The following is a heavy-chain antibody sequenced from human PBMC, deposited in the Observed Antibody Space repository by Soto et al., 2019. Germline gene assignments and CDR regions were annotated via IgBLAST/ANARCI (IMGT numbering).Heavy chain of an antibody. V-gene: IGHV3-23*01. CDR3: AKDPVTMVRGVIISYFDY. Sequence: GGSLRLSCAASGFTFSSYAMSWVRQAPWKGLEWVSAISGSGGSTYYADSVKGRFTISRDNSKNTLYLQMNSLRAEDTAVYYCAKDPVTMVRGVIISYFDYWGQRTLVTVSS. CDR2: ISGSGGST. CDR1: GFTFSSYA. J-gene: IGHJ4*02. D-gene: IGHD3-10*01.